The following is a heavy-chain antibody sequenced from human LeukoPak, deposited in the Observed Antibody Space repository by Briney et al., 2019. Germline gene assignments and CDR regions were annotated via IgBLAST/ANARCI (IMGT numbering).Heavy chain of an antibody. V-gene: IGHV3-23*01. J-gene: IGHJ2*01. D-gene: IGHD3-22*01. CDR3: AKDIKISYYYDNVGWYFDL. CDR2: ISGSGGST. Sequence: PGGSLRLSCAASGFAFSSYGMSWVRQAPGKGLEWVSAISGSGGSTYYADSVKGRFTISRDNSKNTLYLQMNSLRAEDTAVYYCAKDIKISYYYDNVGWYFDLWGRGTLVTVPS. CDR1: GFAFSSYG.